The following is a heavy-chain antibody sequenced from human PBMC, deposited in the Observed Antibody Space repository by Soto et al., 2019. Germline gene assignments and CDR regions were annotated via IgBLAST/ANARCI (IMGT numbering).Heavy chain of an antibody. Sequence: PERAVRGSCVAPGFSCINNSMHWVRQAPGKGLEWVTVIWYDGSNKYYVDSVKGRFTISRDSSKNTLYLQMNSLRAEDTAVYYCARGGLLGSGWDYFDYWGQGTLVTVSS. D-gene: IGHD6-19*01. CDR3: ARGGLLGSGWDYFDY. V-gene: IGHV3-33*01. CDR2: IWYDGSNK. J-gene: IGHJ4*02. CDR1: GFSCINNS.